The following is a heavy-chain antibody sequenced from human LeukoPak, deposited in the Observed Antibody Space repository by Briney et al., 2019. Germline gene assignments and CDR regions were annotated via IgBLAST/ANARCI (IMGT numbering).Heavy chain of an antibody. CDR2: IYYSGST. CDR1: GGSISSYY. J-gene: IGHJ4*02. V-gene: IGHV4-59*12. Sequence: SETLSLTCTVSGGSISSYYWSWIRQPPGKGLEWIGYIYYSGSTNYNPSLKSRVTISVDTSKNQFSLKLSSVTAADTAVYYCARGRKAVAGMRVNFDYWGQGTLVTVSS. CDR3: ARGRKAVAGMRVNFDY. D-gene: IGHD6-19*01.